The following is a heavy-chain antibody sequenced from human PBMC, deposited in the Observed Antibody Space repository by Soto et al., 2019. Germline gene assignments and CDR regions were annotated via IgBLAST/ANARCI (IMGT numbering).Heavy chain of an antibody. Sequence: ASVKVSCKASGYSFTDYHIHWVRQAPGQGLEWPGRINPKSGGTSTAQKFQGWVTMTTDTSISTASMELTRLTSDDTAIYYCARGDSTDCSNGVCSFFYNHDMDVWGQGTTVTVSS. CDR1: GYSFTDYH. D-gene: IGHD2-8*01. CDR3: ARGDSTDCSNGVCSFFYNHDMDV. V-gene: IGHV1-2*04. J-gene: IGHJ6*02. CDR2: INPKSGGT.